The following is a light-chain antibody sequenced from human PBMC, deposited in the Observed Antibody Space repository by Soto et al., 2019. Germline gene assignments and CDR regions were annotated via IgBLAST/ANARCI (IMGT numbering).Light chain of an antibody. CDR3: QQYHGFSRT. J-gene: IGKJ1*01. V-gene: IGKV1-39*01. CDR1: QSISNF. Sequence: DIQMTQSPSSLSASVGDRVTITCRASQSISNFLNWYQQKPGKAPKLLIYAASSFQSGVPSRFSGSGSGTEFTLTISSMQPDDLATYYCQQYHGFSRTFGQGTKVDIK. CDR2: AAS.